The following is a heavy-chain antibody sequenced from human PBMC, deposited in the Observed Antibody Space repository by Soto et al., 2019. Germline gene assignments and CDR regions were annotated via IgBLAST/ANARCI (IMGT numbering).Heavy chain of an antibody. D-gene: IGHD3-16*01. Sequence: ASVKVSCKASGYIFTSYGISWVRQAPGQGLEWMGWTSAYNGNTNYAQKLQGRVTMTTDTSTRTAYMELRSLRSDDTAVYYCAGGGPDLATIGSFDYWGQGTLVTVSS. CDR2: TSAYNGNT. CDR3: AGGGPDLATIGSFDY. V-gene: IGHV1-18*01. J-gene: IGHJ4*02. CDR1: GYIFTSYG.